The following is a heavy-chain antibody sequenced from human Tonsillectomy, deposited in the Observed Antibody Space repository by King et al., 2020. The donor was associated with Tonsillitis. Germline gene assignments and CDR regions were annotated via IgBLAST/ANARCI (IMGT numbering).Heavy chain of an antibody. D-gene: IGHD7-27*01. J-gene: IGHJ4*02. CDR2: IRSKANSYAT. V-gene: IGHV3-73*01. CDR1: GFTFSGSA. CDR3: TRSETGVFDY. Sequence: VQLVESGGGLVQPGGSLKLSCAASGFTFSGSAMHWVRQASGKGLEWVGRIRSKANSYATAYAASVKGRFTISSDDSKNTAYLQMNRLKTEDTAVYYCTRSETGVFDYWGQGTLVTVSS.